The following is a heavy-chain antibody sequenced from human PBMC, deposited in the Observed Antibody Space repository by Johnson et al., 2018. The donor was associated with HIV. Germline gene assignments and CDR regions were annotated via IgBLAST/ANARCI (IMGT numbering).Heavy chain of an antibody. Sequence: QMQLVESGGGVVQPGRSLRLSCAASGFTFSSYGMHWVRQAPGKGLEWVAVIWYDGSNKYYADSVKGRFTISRDNSKNTLYLQMNSLRAEDTAVYYCAKDWFRESLSAFDIWGQGTMVTVSS. CDR2: IWYDGSNK. D-gene: IGHD3-10*01. J-gene: IGHJ3*02. CDR3: AKDWFRESLSAFDI. V-gene: IGHV3-33*06. CDR1: GFTFSSYG.